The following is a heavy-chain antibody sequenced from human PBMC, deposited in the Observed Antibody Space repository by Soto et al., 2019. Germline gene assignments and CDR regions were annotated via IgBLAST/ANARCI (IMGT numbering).Heavy chain of an antibody. J-gene: IGHJ3*02. CDR2: IYPGDSDT. CDR3: ASRPWDFWSGYYNDAFDI. V-gene: IGHV5-51*01. D-gene: IGHD3-3*01. CDR1: GYSFTSYW. Sequence: GESLKISCKGSGYSFTSYWIGWVRQMPGKGLEWMGIIYPGDSDTRYSPSFQGQVTISADKSISTAYLQWSSLKASDTAMYYCASRPWDFWSGYYNDAFDIWGQGTMVTVSS.